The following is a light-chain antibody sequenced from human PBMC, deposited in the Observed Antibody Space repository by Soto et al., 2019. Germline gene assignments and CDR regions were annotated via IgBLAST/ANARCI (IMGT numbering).Light chain of an antibody. V-gene: IGLV2-23*01. CDR2: EGS. Sequence: QSALTQPASVSGSPGQSITISCTGTSSDVGSYNLASWYQQHPGKAPKLMIYEGSKRPSGVSNRFSGSKSGNTASLTISGLQAEDEADYYCCSYAGSSTFYVFGTGTKVTVL. J-gene: IGLJ1*01. CDR3: CSYAGSSTFYV. CDR1: SSDVGSYNL.